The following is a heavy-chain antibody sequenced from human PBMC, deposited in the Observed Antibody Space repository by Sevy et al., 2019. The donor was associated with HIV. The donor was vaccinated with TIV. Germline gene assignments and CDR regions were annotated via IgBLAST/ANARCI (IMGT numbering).Heavy chain of an antibody. CDR1: GFTFSSYG. CDR2: TRYDGTTK. V-gene: IGHV3-30*02. D-gene: IGHD3-10*01. Sequence: GGCLRLSCAASGFTFSSYGMHWVRQAPGKGLEWVAFTRYDGTTKYYADSVKGRFTISRDNSKNTVYLQMNSLRVEDTAVYYCAKGLGMVQGALLSDDIWGQGTMVTVSS. J-gene: IGHJ3*02. CDR3: AKGLGMVQGALLSDDI.